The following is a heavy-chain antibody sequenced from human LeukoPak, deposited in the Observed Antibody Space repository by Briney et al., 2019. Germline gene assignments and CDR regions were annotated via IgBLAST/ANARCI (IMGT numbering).Heavy chain of an antibody. Sequence: GGSLRLSCAASGFSFSNYAMHWVRQAPGKGLEWVAVISFDGSNKYYADSVKGRFTISRDNSKNTLYLQINSLRAEDTAVYSCARGNDLAAAGYFDYWGQGTRVPVSS. D-gene: IGHD6-13*01. CDR2: ISFDGSNK. CDR1: GFSFSNYA. J-gene: IGHJ4*02. V-gene: IGHV3-30-3*01. CDR3: ARGNDLAAAGYFDY.